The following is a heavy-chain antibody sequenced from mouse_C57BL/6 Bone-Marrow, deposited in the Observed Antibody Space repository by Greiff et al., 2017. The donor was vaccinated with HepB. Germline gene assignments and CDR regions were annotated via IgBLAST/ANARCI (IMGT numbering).Heavy chain of an antibody. D-gene: IGHD2-4*01. V-gene: IGHV1-64*01. CDR2: IHPNSGST. J-gene: IGHJ3*01. Sequence: QVQLQHPGAELVKPGASVKLSCKASGYTFTSYWMHWVKQRPGQGLEWIGMIHPNSGSTNYNEKFKSKATLTVDKSSSTAYMQLSSLTSEDSAVYYCYYDYDVAWFAYWGQGTLVTVS. CDR3: YYDYDVAWFAY. CDR1: GYTFTSYW.